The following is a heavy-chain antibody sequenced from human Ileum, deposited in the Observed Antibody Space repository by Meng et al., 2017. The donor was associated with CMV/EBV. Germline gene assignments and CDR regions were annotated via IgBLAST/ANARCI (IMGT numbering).Heavy chain of an antibody. J-gene: IGHJ4*02. CDR3: ATKAVARPFDY. Sequence: GESLKISCAASGFTFSSYWMHWVRQAPGKGLVWVSRLNYDGSSTNYADSVKGRFTISRDNARNSLYLQMDSLRAEDTAVYYCATKAVARPFDYWGQGTLVTVSS. CDR2: LNYDGSST. V-gene: IGHV3-74*01. CDR1: GFTFSSYW. D-gene: IGHD4-23*01.